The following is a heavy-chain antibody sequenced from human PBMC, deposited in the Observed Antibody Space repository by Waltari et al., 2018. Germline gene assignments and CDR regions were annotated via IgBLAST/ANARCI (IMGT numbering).Heavy chain of an antibody. CDR2: TYQSGST. CDR1: GGSISSSNW. D-gene: IGHD3-10*01. V-gene: IGHV4-4*02. J-gene: IGHJ4*02. CDR3: ARDKDVPEGVIILGY. Sequence: QVQLQESGPGLVKPSGTLSLTCAVSGGSISSSNWWCWVRQPPGKGLEWIGETYQSGSTTYNPYLESRVTMSVDKSKNQFSLKLSSVTAADTAVYYCARDKDVPEGVIILGYWGQGTLVTVSS.